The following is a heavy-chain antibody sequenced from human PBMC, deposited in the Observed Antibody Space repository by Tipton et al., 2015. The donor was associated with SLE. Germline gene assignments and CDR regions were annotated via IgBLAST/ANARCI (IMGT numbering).Heavy chain of an antibody. CDR3: ARGGNGSGSYYS. CDR2: IYYSGST. Sequence: TLSLTCAVYGGSFSGYYWSWIRQPPGKGLEWIGYIYYSGSTNYNPSLKSRVTISVDTSKNQFSLKLSSVTAADTAVYYCARGGNGSGSYYSWGQGTLVTVSS. J-gene: IGHJ4*02. CDR1: GGSFSGYY. D-gene: IGHD3-10*01. V-gene: IGHV4-59*01.